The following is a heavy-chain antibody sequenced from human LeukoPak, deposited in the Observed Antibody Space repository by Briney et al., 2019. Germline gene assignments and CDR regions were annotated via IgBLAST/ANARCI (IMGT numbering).Heavy chain of an antibody. CDR2: ISSSSSYI. V-gene: IGHV3-21*01. CDR3: ARGGRIAVAAIRGYYYYYMDV. J-gene: IGHJ6*03. CDR1: GFTFSSYS. Sequence: GGSLRLSCAASGFTFSSYSMNWVRQAPGKGLEWVSSISSSSSYIYYADSVKGRFTISRDNAKNSLYLQMNSLRAEDTAVYYCARGGRIAVAAIRGYYYYYMDVWGKGTTVTVSS. D-gene: IGHD6-19*01.